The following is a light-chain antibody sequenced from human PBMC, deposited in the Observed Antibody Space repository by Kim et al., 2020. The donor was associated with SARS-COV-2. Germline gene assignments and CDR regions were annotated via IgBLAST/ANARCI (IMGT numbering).Light chain of an antibody. CDR2: RNN. CDR3: SAWDSGLNAWV. J-gene: IGLJ3*02. CDR1: SNNVGDQG. V-gene: IGLV10-54*01. Sequence: QTATLTCIGNSNNVGDQGAAWLRQHQGHPPKLLSYRNNNRPSGISERLSASKSGNTASLTITGLQPEDEADYYCSAWDSGLNAWVFGGGTQLTVL.